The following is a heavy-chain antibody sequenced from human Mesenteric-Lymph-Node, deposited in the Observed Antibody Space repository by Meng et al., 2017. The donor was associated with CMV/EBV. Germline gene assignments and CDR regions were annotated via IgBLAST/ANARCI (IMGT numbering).Heavy chain of an antibody. Sequence: GESPSLSRVVSGFFPSDYSMPWVRQAPGPGLEWMGLISHAGSNQYYADSVKGRFTIPRDSSKNTLFLQMNSVRAEDTALYFCARGGRLHSISAVDNWGQGTLVTVSS. CDR2: ISHAGSNQ. CDR3: ARGGRLHSISAVDN. D-gene: IGHD6-6*01. V-gene: IGHV3-30-3*01. J-gene: IGHJ4*02. CDR1: GFFPSDYS.